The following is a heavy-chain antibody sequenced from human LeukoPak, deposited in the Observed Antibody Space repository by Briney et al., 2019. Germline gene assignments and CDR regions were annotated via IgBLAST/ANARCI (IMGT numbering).Heavy chain of an antibody. CDR2: ITSSSSTI. CDR1: GFTFSRYS. CDR3: ARASTGESFDD. V-gene: IGHV3-48*04. Sequence: GSLRLSCAASGFTFSRYSMNWVRQAPGKGLEWVSYITSSSSTIYYADSVKGRFTISRDNAKNSLYLQMNSLRAEDTAVYYCARASTGESFDDWGQGTLVTVSS. D-gene: IGHD3-16*01. J-gene: IGHJ4*02.